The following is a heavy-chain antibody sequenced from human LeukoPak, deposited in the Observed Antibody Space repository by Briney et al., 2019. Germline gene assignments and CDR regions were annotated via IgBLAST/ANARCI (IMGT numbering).Heavy chain of an antibody. CDR1: GGSISSYY. CDR3: ARDRDTAMAHYFDY. J-gene: IGHJ4*02. V-gene: IGHV4-4*07. Sequence: SETLSLTCTVSGGSISSYYWSWIRQPAGKGLEWIGRIYTSGSTNYNPSLKSRVTMSVDTSKNQFSLKLSSVTAADTAVYYCARDRDTAMAHYFDYLGQGTLVTVSS. CDR2: IYTSGST. D-gene: IGHD5-18*01.